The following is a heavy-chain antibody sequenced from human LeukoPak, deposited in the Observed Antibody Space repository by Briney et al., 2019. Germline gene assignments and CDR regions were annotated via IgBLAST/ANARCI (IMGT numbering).Heavy chain of an antibody. J-gene: IGHJ4*02. CDR1: GFTFSSYS. CDR2: IKQDGSEK. V-gene: IGHV3-7*01. D-gene: IGHD2-15*01. CDR3: ATSLLLPDY. Sequence: GGSLRLSCAASGFTFSSYSMNWVRQAPGKGLEWVANIKQDGSEKYYVDSVKGRFTISRDNAKSSLYLQMNSLRAEDTAVYYCATSLLLPDYWGQGTLVTVSS.